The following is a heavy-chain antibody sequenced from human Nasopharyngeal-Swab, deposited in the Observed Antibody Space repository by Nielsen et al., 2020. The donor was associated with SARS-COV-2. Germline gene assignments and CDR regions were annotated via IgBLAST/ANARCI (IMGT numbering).Heavy chain of an antibody. CDR2: ISSSSSYI. CDR1: GFTFSSYS. J-gene: IGHJ3*02. D-gene: IGHD6-13*01. CDR3: ARDDLPSIAAAGVDAFDI. Sequence: GGSLRLSCAASGFTFSSYSMNWVRQAPGKGLEWVSSISSSSSYIYYADSVKGRFTISRDNAKNSLYLQMNSLSAEDTAVYYCARDDLPSIAAAGVDAFDIWGQGTMVTVSS. V-gene: IGHV3-21*01.